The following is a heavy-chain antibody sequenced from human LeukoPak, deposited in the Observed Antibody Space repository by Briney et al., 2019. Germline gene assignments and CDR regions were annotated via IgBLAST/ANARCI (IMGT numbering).Heavy chain of an antibody. Sequence: ASVKVSCKTSGYTFTSYYMHWVRQAPGQGLEWMGWINPNSGGTNYAQKFQGRVTMTRDTSISTAYMELSRLRSDDTAVYYCARGPSNLIRYVYYYYYMDVWGKGTTVTISS. CDR3: ARGPSNLIRYVYYYYYMDV. CDR1: GYTFTSYY. J-gene: IGHJ6*03. CDR2: INPNSGGT. D-gene: IGHD4-17*01. V-gene: IGHV1-2*02.